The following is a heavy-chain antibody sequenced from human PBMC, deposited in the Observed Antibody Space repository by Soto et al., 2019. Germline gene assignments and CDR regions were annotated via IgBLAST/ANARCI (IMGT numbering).Heavy chain of an antibody. CDR3: ARDPGGNNYFDY. CDR1: GFTFSSYG. D-gene: IGHD2-15*01. J-gene: IGHJ4*02. CDR2: IWYDGGNK. V-gene: IGHV3-33*01. Sequence: GGPLRLSCAASGFTFSSYGIHWVRQAPGKGLEWVAVIWYDGGNKYYADSVKGRFTISRDNSRNTVSLQMNSLRAEDTAVYYCARDPGGNNYFDYWGQGTLVTV.